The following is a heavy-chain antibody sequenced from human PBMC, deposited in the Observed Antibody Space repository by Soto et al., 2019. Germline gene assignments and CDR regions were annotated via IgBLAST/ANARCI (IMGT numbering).Heavy chain of an antibody. CDR1: GASSSSNTYY. Sequence: SETLSLTCTVSGASSSSNTYYWAWIRQPPGKGLEWIGSIYYSGSTYYNPSLKSRVTISVDTSKNQFSLRLSSVTAADTTVYYCARRVQAGAAYYHYGMDVWGQGTTVTVSS. V-gene: IGHV4-39*01. CDR3: ARRVQAGAAYYHYGMDV. CDR2: IYYSGST. J-gene: IGHJ6*02. D-gene: IGHD3-10*01.